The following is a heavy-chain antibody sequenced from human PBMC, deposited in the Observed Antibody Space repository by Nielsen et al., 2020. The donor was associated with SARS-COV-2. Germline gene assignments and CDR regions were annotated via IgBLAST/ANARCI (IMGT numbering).Heavy chain of an antibody. Sequence: ETLSLTCTVSGGSISSSSYYWGWIRQAPGKGLEWVSSISSSSSYIYYADSVKGRFTISRDNSKNTLYLQMNSLRAEDTAVYYCARDGLGYGDSYDYYGMDVWGQGTLVTVSS. V-gene: IGHV3-21*01. CDR3: ARDGLGYGDSYDYYGMDV. CDR1: GGSISSSS. J-gene: IGHJ6*02. CDR2: ISSSSSYI. D-gene: IGHD4-17*01.